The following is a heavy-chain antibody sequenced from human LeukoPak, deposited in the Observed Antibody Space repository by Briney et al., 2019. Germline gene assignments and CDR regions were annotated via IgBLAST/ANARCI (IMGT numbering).Heavy chain of an antibody. CDR3: ARHGNPDIVGAVDY. CDR1: GGSVSSGSYY. D-gene: IGHD2-15*01. V-gene: IGHV4-61*01. J-gene: IGHJ4*02. Sequence: TSETLSLTCTVSGGSVSSGSYYWSWIRQPPGKGLEWIGYIYYSGSTKYNPSLKSRVTISVDTSKNQFSLKLSSVTAADTAVYYCARHGNPDIVGAVDYWGQGTLVTVSS. CDR2: IYYSGST.